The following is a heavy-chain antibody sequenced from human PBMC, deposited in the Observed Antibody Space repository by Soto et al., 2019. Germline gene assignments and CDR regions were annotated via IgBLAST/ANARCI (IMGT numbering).Heavy chain of an antibody. D-gene: IGHD2-21*01. CDR3: AAFVVPASRNTGFDF. J-gene: IGHJ4*02. CDR2: IFYGGIT. V-gene: IGHV4-39*01. CDR1: GVSIKTNDYY. Sequence: PSETLSLTCIVSGVSIKTNDYYWGWVRQPPGKGLEWIGNIFYGGITFYNPSLRTRLSISVDTSKNQFSLRLNSVTAADTAVYYCAAFVVPASRNTGFDFWGQGTLVTVSS.